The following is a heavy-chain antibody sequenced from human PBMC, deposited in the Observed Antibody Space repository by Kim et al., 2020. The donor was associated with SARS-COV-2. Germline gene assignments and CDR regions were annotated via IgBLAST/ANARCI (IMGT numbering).Heavy chain of an antibody. V-gene: IGHV3-48*02. D-gene: IGHD2-2*01. CDR1: GFTFSSYS. J-gene: IGHJ4*02. CDR3: ARDSDIVVVGCDS. CDR2: ISSSGTK. Sequence: GGSLRLSCAASGFTFSSYSMNWVRQTPGKGLEWVSSISSSGTKKYSDYVKGRFTISRDNAKNSLVLQLNRLRDEDTAVYYCARDSDIVVVGCDSWCQGTLVTVSS.